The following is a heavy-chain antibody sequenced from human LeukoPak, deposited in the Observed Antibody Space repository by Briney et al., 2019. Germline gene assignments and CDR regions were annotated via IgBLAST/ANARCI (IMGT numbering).Heavy chain of an antibody. Sequence: PGGSLRLSCAASGFTFSSYSMNWVRQAPGKGLEWVSSISSSSSYIYYADSAKGRFTISRDNSKNTLYLQMNSLRAEDTAVYYCAKGPPLPDGVGATVGWMGYFDYWGQGTLVTVSS. J-gene: IGHJ4*02. V-gene: IGHV3-21*04. D-gene: IGHD1-26*01. CDR3: AKGPPLPDGVGATVGWMGYFDY. CDR2: ISSSSSYI. CDR1: GFTFSSYS.